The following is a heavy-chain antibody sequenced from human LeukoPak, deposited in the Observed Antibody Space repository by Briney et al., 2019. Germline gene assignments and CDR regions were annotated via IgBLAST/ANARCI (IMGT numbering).Heavy chain of an antibody. CDR1: GHTFTSYG. V-gene: IGHV1-18*01. Sequence: GASVKVSCKASGHTFTSYGISWVRQAPGQGLEWMGWISAYNGNTNYAQKLQGRVTMTTDTSTSTAYMELRSLRSDDTAVYYCARALLYDSSGYYPPAPYYFDYWGQGTLVTVSS. J-gene: IGHJ4*02. D-gene: IGHD3-22*01. CDR3: ARALLYDSSGYYPPAPYYFDY. CDR2: ISAYNGNT.